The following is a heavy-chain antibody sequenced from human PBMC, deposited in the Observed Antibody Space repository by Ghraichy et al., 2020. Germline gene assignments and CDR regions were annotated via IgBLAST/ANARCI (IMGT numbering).Heavy chain of an antibody. Sequence: SETLSLTCTVSGGSISSSSYYWGWIRRPPGKGLEWIGSIYYSGSTYYNPSLKSRVTISVDTSKNQFSLKLSSVTAADTAVYYCARLRPDGYDNDIVVVPVPTGWFDPWGQGTLVTVSS. CDR2: IYYSGST. CDR1: GGSISSSSYY. V-gene: IGHV4-39*07. D-gene: IGHD2-2*01. J-gene: IGHJ5*02. CDR3: ARLRPDGYDNDIVVVPVPTGWFDP.